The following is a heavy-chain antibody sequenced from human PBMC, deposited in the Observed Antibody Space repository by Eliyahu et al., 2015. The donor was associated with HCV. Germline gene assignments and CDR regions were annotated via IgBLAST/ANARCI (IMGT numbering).Heavy chain of an antibody. V-gene: IGHV3-7*03. Sequence: EVQLVESGGGLVQPGGSLRLSCAASGFTFSSYWMSWVRQAPGKGLEWVANIKQDGSEKYYVDSVKGRFTISRDNAKNSLYLQMNSLRAEDTAVYYCARRNPYITMVRGVMSYYFDYWGQGTLVTVSS. J-gene: IGHJ4*02. CDR2: IKQDGSEK. CDR3: ARRNPYITMVRGVMSYYFDY. CDR1: GFTFSSYW. D-gene: IGHD3-10*01.